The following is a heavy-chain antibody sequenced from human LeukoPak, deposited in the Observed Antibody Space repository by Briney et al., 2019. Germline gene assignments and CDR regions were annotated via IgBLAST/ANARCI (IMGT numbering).Heavy chain of an antibody. J-gene: IGHJ5*02. CDR1: GFTFSSYY. Sequence: PGGPLRLSCAASGFTFSSYYMHWVRQAPGKGLVWVSRIKSDGSVTGYADSVKGRFTISRDNAKNTVHLQMNSLRAEDTAVYYCARDWIDRGTFDPWGQGTLVTVSS. V-gene: IGHV3-74*01. D-gene: IGHD2-2*03. CDR3: ARDWIDRGTFDP. CDR2: IKSDGSVT.